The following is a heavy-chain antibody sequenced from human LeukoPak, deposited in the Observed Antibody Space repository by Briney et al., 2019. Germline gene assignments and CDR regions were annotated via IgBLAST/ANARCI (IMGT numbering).Heavy chain of an antibody. J-gene: IGHJ4*02. V-gene: IGHV3-48*01. D-gene: IGHD4-17*01. CDR3: ATESKARVTTED. Sequence: GGSLRLTCAASGFTFSSYSMNWVRQAPGKGLEWLSYISSSSSTIYYADSVKGRFTISRDNAKNSLYLQMNSLRAEDTAVYYCATESKARVTTEDWGQGTLVTVSS. CDR1: GFTFSSYS. CDR2: ISSSSSTI.